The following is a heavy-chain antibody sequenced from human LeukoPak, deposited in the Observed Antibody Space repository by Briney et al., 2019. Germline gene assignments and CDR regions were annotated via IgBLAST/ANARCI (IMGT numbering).Heavy chain of an antibody. J-gene: IGHJ4*02. CDR1: GFTFDDYA. D-gene: IGHD2-2*01. Sequence: GGSLRLCCAASGFTFDDYAMHWVRQAPGKGLEWVSSITGSSDSIYYADSVKGRFTISRDNAKNSVYLQMNSLRAEDTAVYYCARLVCSTIPCYGKFYFDSWGQGTLVPVSS. CDR3: ARLVCSTIPCYGKFYFDS. CDR2: ITGSSDSI. V-gene: IGHV3-21*03.